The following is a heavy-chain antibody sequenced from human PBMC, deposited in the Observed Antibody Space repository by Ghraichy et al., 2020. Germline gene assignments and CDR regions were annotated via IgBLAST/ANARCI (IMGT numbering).Heavy chain of an antibody. J-gene: IGHJ5*02. D-gene: IGHD6-13*01. CDR3: ARDISPFGAAAGLWFDP. CDR2: INPNSGGT. CDR1: GYTFTGYY. Sequence: ASVKVSCKASGYTFTGYYMHWVRQAPGQGLEWMGWINPNSGGTNYAQKFQGRVTMTRDTSISTAYMELSRLRSDDTAVYYCARDISPFGAAAGLWFDPWGQGTLVTVSS. V-gene: IGHV1-2*02.